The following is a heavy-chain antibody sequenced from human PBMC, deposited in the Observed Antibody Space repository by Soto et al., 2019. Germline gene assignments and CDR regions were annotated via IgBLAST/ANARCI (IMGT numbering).Heavy chain of an antibody. J-gene: IGHJ4*02. D-gene: IGHD4-17*01. V-gene: IGHV4-4*02. Sequence: SETLSLTCAVSGGSLSSSTWWSWIRQSPGKALEWLGEIYYSGSTKYNPSLNSRVTISADQSKNDFSLRLNSVTAADTAVYYCVHHGGDPYYHDFWGQGFLVTVSS. CDR3: VHHGGDPYYHDF. CDR2: IYYSGST. CDR1: GGSLSSSTW.